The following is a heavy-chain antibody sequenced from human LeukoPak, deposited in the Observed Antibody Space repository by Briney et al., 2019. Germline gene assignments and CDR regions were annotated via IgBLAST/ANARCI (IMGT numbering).Heavy chain of an antibody. CDR3: VKDLTYESSGSVFDY. J-gene: IGHJ4*02. CDR2: ICWVGTT. V-gene: IGHV3-43*01. CDR1: GFTFDDYT. D-gene: IGHD3-22*01. Sequence: GGSLRLSCAASGFTFDDYTMHWVRQAPGKTLEWVSLICWVGTTYYADSMKGRFTISRDNSKNSLYLQMDTLRSEDTAFYYCVKDLTYESSGSVFDYWGQGTLVTVSS.